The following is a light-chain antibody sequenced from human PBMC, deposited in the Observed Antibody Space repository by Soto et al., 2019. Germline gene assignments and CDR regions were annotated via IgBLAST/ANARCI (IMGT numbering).Light chain of an antibody. V-gene: IGLV2-14*01. J-gene: IGLJ3*02. CDR2: EVN. Sequence: QSALTQPASVSASPGQSITVSCTGSSSDVGGYNFVSWYQQHPGKAPKLMIYEVNNRPSGVSDRFYGSKSDNTASLTISGLQAEDEADYYCAAWDDSLNGWVFGGGTKL. CDR3: AAWDDSLNGWV. CDR1: SSDVGGYNF.